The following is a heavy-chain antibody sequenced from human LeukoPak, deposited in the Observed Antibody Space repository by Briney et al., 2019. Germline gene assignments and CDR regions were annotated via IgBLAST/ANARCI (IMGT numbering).Heavy chain of an antibody. CDR2: ISSSSVYI. V-gene: IGHV3-21*04. CDR1: GFTFSSYS. CDR3: TSSLGYDSSGLRFDS. Sequence: GGSLRLSCAASGFTFSSYSMNWVRQAPGKGLEWVSSISSSSVYIYYADSVKGRFTISRDNAKNSLYLQMNSLSAEDTAVYYCTSSLGYDSSGLRFDSWGQGTLVTVSS. J-gene: IGHJ4*02. D-gene: IGHD3-22*01.